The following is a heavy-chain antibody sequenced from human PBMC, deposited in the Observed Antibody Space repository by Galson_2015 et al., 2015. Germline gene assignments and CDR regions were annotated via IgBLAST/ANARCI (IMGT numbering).Heavy chain of an antibody. CDR1: GYTFTSYY. V-gene: IGHV1-46*01. J-gene: IGHJ5*02. CDR2: INPSGGST. CDR3: ARDRLPDYYYDSSGYYPLGWFDP. D-gene: IGHD3-22*01. Sequence: SVKVSCKASGYTFTSYYMHWVRQAPGQGLEWMGIINPSGGSTSYAQKFQGRVTMTRDTSTSTVYMELSSLRSEDTAVYYCARDRLPDYYYDSSGYYPLGWFDPWGQGTLVTVSS.